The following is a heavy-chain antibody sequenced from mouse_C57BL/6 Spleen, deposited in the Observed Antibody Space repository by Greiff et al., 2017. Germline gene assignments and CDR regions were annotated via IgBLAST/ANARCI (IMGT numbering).Heavy chain of an antibody. CDR2: ISNGGGST. V-gene: IGHV5-12*01. CDR1: GFTFSDYY. Sequence: DVKLQESGGGLVQPGGSLKLSCAASGFTFSDYYMYWVRQTPEKRLEWVAYISNGGGSTYYPDTVKGRFTISRDNAKNTLYLQMSRLKSEDTAMYYCARWYYGSDYYAMDYWGQGTSVTVSS. CDR3: ARWYYGSDYYAMDY. D-gene: IGHD1-1*01. J-gene: IGHJ4*01.